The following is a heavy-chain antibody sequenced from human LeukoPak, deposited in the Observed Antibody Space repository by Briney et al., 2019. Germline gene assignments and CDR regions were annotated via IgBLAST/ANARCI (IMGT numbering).Heavy chain of an antibody. Sequence: GGSLRLSCAASGFTVSSNYMSWVRQAPGKGLEWVSVIYSGGSTYYADSVKGRFTISRDNSKNTLYLQMNSLRAEDTAVYYCASLIVEYYFDYWGQGTLVTVS. J-gene: IGHJ4*02. CDR2: IYSGGST. V-gene: IGHV3-66*01. CDR3: ASLIVEYYFDY. CDR1: GFTVSSNY. D-gene: IGHD2/OR15-2a*01.